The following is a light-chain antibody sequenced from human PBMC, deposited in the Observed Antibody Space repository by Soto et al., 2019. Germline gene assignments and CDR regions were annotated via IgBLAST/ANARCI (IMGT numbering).Light chain of an antibody. CDR1: SSDIGAGYD. V-gene: IGLV1-40*01. CDR2: ANS. CDR3: QSYGTSLSGYV. J-gene: IGLJ1*01. Sequence: QSVLTQTPSVSGAPGQRVTISCTGSSSDIGAGYDVHWYQQLPGTAPKLLIYANSIRPSGVPDRFSGSKSGTSASLAITGLQAEDEADYSCQSYGTSLSGYVFGTGTKVTVL.